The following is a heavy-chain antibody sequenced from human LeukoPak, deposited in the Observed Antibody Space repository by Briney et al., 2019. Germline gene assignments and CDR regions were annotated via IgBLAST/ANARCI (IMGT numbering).Heavy chain of an antibody. CDR3: ARILVQYYYYMDV. D-gene: IGHD1-1*01. CDR2: MYYSGST. Sequence: SETLSLTCTVSAASISSSGYYWGWIRQPPGKGLEWIGSMYYSGSTYYNPSLKSRVTISVGTSKNQFSLKLSSVTAADTAVYYCARILVQYYYYMDVWGKGTTVTVSS. V-gene: IGHV4-39*01. J-gene: IGHJ6*03. CDR1: AASISSSGYY.